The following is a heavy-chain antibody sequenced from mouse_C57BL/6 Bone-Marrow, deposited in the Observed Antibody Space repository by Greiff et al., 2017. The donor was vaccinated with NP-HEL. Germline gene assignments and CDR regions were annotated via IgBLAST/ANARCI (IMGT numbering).Heavy chain of an antibody. CDR1: GYTFTSYW. Sequence: EVQLQESGTVLARPGASVKLSCKTSGYTFTSYWMHWVKQRPGQGLEWIGAIYPGNSDTSYNQKFKGKAKLTAVTSASTAYMELSSLTNEDSAVDYCTRRDGKEGYWYFDVWGTGTTVTVSS. V-gene: IGHV1-5*01. CDR2: IYPGNSDT. D-gene: IGHD2-1*01. CDR3: TRRDGKEGYWYFDV. J-gene: IGHJ1*03.